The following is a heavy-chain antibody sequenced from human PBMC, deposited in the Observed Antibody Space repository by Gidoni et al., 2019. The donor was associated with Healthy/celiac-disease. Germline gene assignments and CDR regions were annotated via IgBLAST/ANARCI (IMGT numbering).Heavy chain of an antibody. CDR2: ISAYNGNT. Sequence: QVQLVQSGAAVKKPGASVKVSCKSSGYTFTSYGISWVRQAPGQGLEWMGWISAYNGNTNDAQKRQGRVTMTTDTSTSTAYMELRSLRSDDTAVYYCARVVAYCGGDCYFEYFQHWGQGTLVTVSS. D-gene: IGHD2-21*02. V-gene: IGHV1-18*01. CDR1: GYTFTSYG. J-gene: IGHJ1*01. CDR3: ARVVAYCGGDCYFEYFQH.